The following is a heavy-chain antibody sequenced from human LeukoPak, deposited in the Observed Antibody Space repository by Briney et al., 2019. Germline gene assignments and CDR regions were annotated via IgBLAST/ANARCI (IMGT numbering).Heavy chain of an antibody. D-gene: IGHD1-7*01. J-gene: IGHJ5*02. V-gene: IGHV4-59*01. Sequence: SETLSLTCTVPGGSISSYYWSWIRQPPGKGLEWIGYIYYSGSTNYNPSLKSRVTISVDTSKNQFSLKLSSVTAADTAVYYCARGVYNWNYLTYWFDPWGQGTLVTVSS. CDR1: GGSISSYY. CDR3: ARGVYNWNYLTYWFDP. CDR2: IYYSGST.